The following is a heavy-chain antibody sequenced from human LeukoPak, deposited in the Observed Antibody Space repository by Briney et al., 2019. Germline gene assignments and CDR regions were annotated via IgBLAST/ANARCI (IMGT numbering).Heavy chain of an antibody. CDR3: AKDPRPLVAQGGWFDP. J-gene: IGHJ5*02. Sequence: GGSLRLSCAASGFTFSSYGMRWVRQAPGKGLEWVAFIRYDGSNKYYADSVKGRFTISRDNSKNTLYLQMNSLRAEDTAVYYCAKDPRPLVAQGGWFDPWGQGTLVTVSS. D-gene: IGHD2-15*01. V-gene: IGHV3-30*02. CDR1: GFTFSSYG. CDR2: IRYDGSNK.